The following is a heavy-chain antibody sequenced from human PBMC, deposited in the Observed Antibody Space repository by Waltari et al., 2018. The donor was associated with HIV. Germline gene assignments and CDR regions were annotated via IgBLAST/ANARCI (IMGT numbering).Heavy chain of an antibody. Sequence: MQSCPVVMRPGDSVNISCRASGSPFIIHDINWVRQAPGQGLEWMAWMNPLSKNSGTGNKYEDRVGGPADLSRSTVYMELANLTPRERATYIGARNSSGRGNRFRYYGLDVWGKGTTVAVSS. D-gene: IGHD3-22*01. V-gene: IGHV1-8*01. CDR2: MNPLSKNS. J-gene: IGHJ6*04. CDR1: GSPFIIHD. CDR3: ARNSSGRGNRFRYYGLDV.